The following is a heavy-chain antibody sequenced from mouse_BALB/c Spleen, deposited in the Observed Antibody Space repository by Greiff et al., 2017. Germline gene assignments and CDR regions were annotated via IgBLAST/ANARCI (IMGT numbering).Heavy chain of an antibody. CDR2: INSNGGST. CDR1: GFTFSSYY. CDR3: ARRVDSSGYFDY. V-gene: IGHV5-6-2*01. D-gene: IGHD3-2*01. J-gene: IGHJ2*01. Sequence: DVKLVESGGGLVKLGGSLKLSCAASGFTFSSYYMSWVRQTPEKRLELVAAINSNGGSTYYPDTVKGRFTISRDNAKNTLYLQMSSLKSEDTALYYCARRVDSSGYFDYWGQGTTLTVSS.